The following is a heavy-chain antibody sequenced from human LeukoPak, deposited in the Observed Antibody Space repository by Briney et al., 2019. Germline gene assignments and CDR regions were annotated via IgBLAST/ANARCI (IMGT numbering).Heavy chain of an antibody. J-gene: IGHJ4*02. CDR1: ALTPSSFW. V-gene: IGHV3-7*01. Sequence: RRSLRPSCALSALTPSSFWMSWVRHAPGNGLEWVAYIHQDESDKRYMDSVRGRFTISRDNAKNSLSLHMDSLRAEDTAAYYCARVGYNWDDDGLDYWGQGTLVTVSS. CDR2: IHQDESDK. CDR3: ARVGYNWDDDGLDY. D-gene: IGHD1-1*01.